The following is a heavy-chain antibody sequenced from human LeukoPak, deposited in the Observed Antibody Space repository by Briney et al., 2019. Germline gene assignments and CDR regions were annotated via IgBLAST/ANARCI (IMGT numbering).Heavy chain of an antibody. Sequence: ASVKVSCRASGYTFTAYYIHWVRQAPGQGLEWMGWLNPHSGGTNFAQKFQGRVTMTRDTSISTAYMEMSRLTFDDTAVYYCARDSPGKVSWGQGTLVTVSS. CDR2: LNPHSGGT. CDR1: GYTFTAYY. V-gene: IGHV1-2*02. CDR3: ARDSPGKVS. J-gene: IGHJ5*02.